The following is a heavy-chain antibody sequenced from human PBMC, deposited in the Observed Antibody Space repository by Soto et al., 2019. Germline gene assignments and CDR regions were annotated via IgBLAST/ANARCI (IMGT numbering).Heavy chain of an antibody. Sequence: GGSLRLSCAASGFTFSSYEMNWVRQAPGKGLEWVSYISSSSSYIYYADSVKGRFTISRDNAKNSLYLQMNSLRAEDTAVYYCARLLGGYYYYGMDVWGQGTTVTVSS. J-gene: IGHJ6*02. D-gene: IGHD3-16*01. CDR3: ARLLGGYYYYGMDV. V-gene: IGHV3-21*05. CDR2: ISSSSSYI. CDR1: GFTFSSYE.